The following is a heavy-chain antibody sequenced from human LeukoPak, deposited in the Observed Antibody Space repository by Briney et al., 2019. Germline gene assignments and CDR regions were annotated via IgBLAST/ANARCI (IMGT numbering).Heavy chain of an antibody. J-gene: IGHJ4*02. CDR3: AREPYYYDSSGYYFDY. CDR2: IIPIFGLP. CDR1: GGTFSTYA. Sequence: GASVKASCKASGGTFSTYAISWVRQAPGQGLEWMGRIIPIFGLPNYAQKFQGRVTITADKSTSTAYMELSSLRSEDTAVYYCAREPYYYDSSGYYFDYWGQGTLVTVSS. D-gene: IGHD3-22*01. V-gene: IGHV1-69*04.